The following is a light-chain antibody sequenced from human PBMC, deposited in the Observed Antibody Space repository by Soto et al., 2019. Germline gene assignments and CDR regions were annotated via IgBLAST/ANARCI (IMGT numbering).Light chain of an antibody. J-gene: IGKJ1*01. V-gene: IGKV3-20*01. CDR2: GAS. Sequence: EIVLTQSPGTLSLSPGETATLSCRASQSVSSSYLAWYQQKPGQAPRLLIYGASSRATGIPDRFSGSGSGTDFTLTISRLEPEDFAVYYCQHYGSSPQTFGQGTKVEIK. CDR3: QHYGSSPQT. CDR1: QSVSSSY.